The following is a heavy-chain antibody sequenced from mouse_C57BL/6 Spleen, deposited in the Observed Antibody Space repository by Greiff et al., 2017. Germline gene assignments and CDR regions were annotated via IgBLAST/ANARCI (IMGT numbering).Heavy chain of an antibody. Sequence: QVQLQQPGAELVKPGASVKMSCKASGYTFTSYWITWVKQRPGQGLEWIGDIYPGSGSTNYNEKFKSKATLTVDTSSSTAYVQLSSLTSEDSAVYYCARSTAIYWYFDVWGTGTTVTVSS. J-gene: IGHJ1*03. V-gene: IGHV1-55*01. CDR1: GYTFTSYW. D-gene: IGHD3-3*01. CDR2: IYPGSGST. CDR3: ARSTAIYWYFDV.